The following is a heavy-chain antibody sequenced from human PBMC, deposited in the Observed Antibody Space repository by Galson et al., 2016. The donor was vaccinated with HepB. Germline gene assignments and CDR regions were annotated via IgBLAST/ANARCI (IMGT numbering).Heavy chain of an antibody. D-gene: IGHD3-3*01. CDR3: ARDLRGQMNYDFWSGCFDY. CDR2: ISYDGSNK. Sequence: SLRLSCAASGFTFSSYAMHWVRQAPGKGLEWVAVISYDGSNKYYADSVKGRFTISRDNSKNTLYLQMNSLRAEDTAVYYCARDLRGQMNYDFWSGCFDYWGQGNLVTVSS. V-gene: IGHV3-30-3*01. CDR1: GFTFSSYA. J-gene: IGHJ4*02.